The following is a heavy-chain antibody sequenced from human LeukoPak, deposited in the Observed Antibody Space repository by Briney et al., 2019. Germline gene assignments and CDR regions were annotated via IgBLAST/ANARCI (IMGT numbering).Heavy chain of an antibody. Sequence: GRSLRLSCAASGFTFSSYAMHWVRQAPGKGLEWVAVISYDGSNKYYADSVKGRFTISRDNSKNTLYLQMNSLRAEDTALYYCAKDISGGTYYDTLYYFDYWGQGTLVTVSS. CDR1: GFTFSSYA. CDR3: AKDISGGTYYDTLYYFDY. J-gene: IGHJ4*02. CDR2: ISYDGSNK. D-gene: IGHD3-22*01. V-gene: IGHV3-30-3*01.